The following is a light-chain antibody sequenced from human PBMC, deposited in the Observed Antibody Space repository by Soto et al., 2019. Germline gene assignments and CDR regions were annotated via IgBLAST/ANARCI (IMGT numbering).Light chain of an antibody. Sequence: QAVVTQPPSVSGAPGQRVTIYCTGSSSNIGADYDVHWYQQFPGTAPKLLIYSNINRPSGVPDRFSGSKSGTSASLAITGLQAEDEADYYCQSYDSSLSGSVFGGGTKVTVL. V-gene: IGLV1-40*01. CDR1: SSNIGADYD. J-gene: IGLJ3*02. CDR2: SNI. CDR3: QSYDSSLSGSV.